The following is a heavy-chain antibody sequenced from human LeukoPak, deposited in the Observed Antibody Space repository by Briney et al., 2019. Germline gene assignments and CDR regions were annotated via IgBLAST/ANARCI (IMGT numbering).Heavy chain of an antibody. CDR3: TTDSEGSIDYFDY. J-gene: IGHJ4*02. Sequence: PGGSLRLSCAVSGITLSNYGMSWVRQAPGKGLEWVGRIKSKTDGGTTDYAAPVKGRFTISRDDSKNTLYLQMNSLKTEDTAVYYCTTDSEGSIDYFDYWGQGTLVTVSS. V-gene: IGHV3-15*01. CDR1: GITLSNYG. D-gene: IGHD3-10*01. CDR2: IKSKTDGGTT.